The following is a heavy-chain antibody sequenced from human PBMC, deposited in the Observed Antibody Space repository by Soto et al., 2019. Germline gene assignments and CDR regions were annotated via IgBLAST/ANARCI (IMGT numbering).Heavy chain of an antibody. V-gene: IGHV3-9*01. J-gene: IGHJ6*02. CDR1: GFSFDDYA. CDR2: ISWNSGTI. CDR3: AKSTGGTANGMGV. Sequence: DVQVVESGGGLVQPGRSLRLSCAASGFSFDDYAMHWVRQAPGKGLAWVSGISWNSGTIGYADSVKGRFTISRDNAKNSLYLQMNSLRAEDTSLYYCAKSTGGTANGMGVWGQGTTVTVSS. D-gene: IGHD2-8*02.